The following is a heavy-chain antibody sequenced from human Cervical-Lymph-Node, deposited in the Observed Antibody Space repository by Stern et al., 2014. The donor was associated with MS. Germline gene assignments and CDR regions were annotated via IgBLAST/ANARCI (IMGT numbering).Heavy chain of an antibody. CDR3: ASREGDY. V-gene: IGHV4-59*01. D-gene: IGHD5-24*01. CDR1: GGSISSYY. Sequence: QVQLQESGPGLVKPSETLSLTCTVSGGSISSYYWSWIRQPPGKGLEWIGYIYYSGSTNYTPSLKSRVTISVDTSKNQFSLKLSSVTAADTAVYYCASREGDYWGQGTLVTVSS. J-gene: IGHJ4*02. CDR2: IYYSGST.